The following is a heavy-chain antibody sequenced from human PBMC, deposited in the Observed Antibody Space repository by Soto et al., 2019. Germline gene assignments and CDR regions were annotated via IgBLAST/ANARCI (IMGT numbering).Heavy chain of an antibody. J-gene: IGHJ3*02. D-gene: IGHD5-12*01. CDR1: GFTFSSYS. Sequence: EVQLVESGGGLVPPGGSLRLSCAASGFTFSSYSMNWVRQAPGKGLEWVSYISSSSSTIYYADSVKGRFTISRDNAKNSLYLQMNSLRAEDTAVYYCARDESGGYDRNDAFDIWGQGTMVTVSS. V-gene: IGHV3-48*01. CDR3: ARDESGGYDRNDAFDI. CDR2: ISSSSSTI.